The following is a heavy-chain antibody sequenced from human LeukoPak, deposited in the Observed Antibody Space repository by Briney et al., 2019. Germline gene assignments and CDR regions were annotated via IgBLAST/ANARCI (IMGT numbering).Heavy chain of an antibody. D-gene: IGHD1-26*01. V-gene: IGHV3-23*01. CDR2: ISGSGST. CDR1: GFTFSSYA. Sequence: GSLRPSCAASGFTFSSYAMSWVRQAPGKELEWVSGISGSGSTYCADSMKGRFTISRDNSKNTLYLQMNSLRAEDTAVYYCAKDRFYTGSPRAFDIWGQGTMVTVSS. J-gene: IGHJ3*02. CDR3: AKDRFYTGSPRAFDI.